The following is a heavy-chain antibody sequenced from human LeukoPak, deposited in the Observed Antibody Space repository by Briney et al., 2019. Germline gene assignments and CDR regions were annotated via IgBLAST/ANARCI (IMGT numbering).Heavy chain of an antibody. CDR1: GVSITSFY. CDR3: ASTGYCIGGSCYSNYFDH. D-gene: IGHD2-15*01. J-gene: IGHJ4*02. V-gene: IGHV4-59*08. CDR2: IYFSGST. Sequence: SETLSHTCTVSGVSITSFYWSWIRQPPGKGLEWIGYIYFSGSTNYNPSLKSRVTVSLDTAKNQVSLKLSSVSAADTAVYYCASTGYCIGGSCYSNYFDHWGQGTRVTVAS.